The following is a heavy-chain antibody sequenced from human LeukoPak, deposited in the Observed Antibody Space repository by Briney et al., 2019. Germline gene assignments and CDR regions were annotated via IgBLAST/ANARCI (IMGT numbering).Heavy chain of an antibody. CDR1: GFIFSRYG. Sequence: AGGSLRLSCAASGFIFSRYGMSWVRQAPGKGLEWVSAISGSGGTTYYADSVKGRFTISRDNSKNTLYLQITSLRAEDTGVYYCAKDRIRNGGSYLDYWGQGTLVTVSS. D-gene: IGHD1-26*01. CDR2: ISGSGGTT. V-gene: IGHV3-23*01. CDR3: AKDRIRNGGSYLDY. J-gene: IGHJ4*02.